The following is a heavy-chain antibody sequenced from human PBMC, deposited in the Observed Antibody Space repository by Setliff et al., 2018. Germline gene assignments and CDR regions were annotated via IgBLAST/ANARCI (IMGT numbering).Heavy chain of an antibody. Sequence: GGSLRLSCAASTFPFSNYGVTWVRQAPGKGLEWLSKISGDGITIYYADSVKGRFTISRDNAKNSLSLQMNGLRAEDTSVYYCGRDVFDFRTGQADPWGQGTLVTVSS. V-gene: IGHV3-48*04. CDR3: GRDVFDFRTGQADP. CDR1: TFPFSNYG. J-gene: IGHJ5*02. D-gene: IGHD3-3*01. CDR2: ISGDGITI.